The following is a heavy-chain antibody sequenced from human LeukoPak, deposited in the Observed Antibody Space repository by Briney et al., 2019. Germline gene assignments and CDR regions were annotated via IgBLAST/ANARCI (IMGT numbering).Heavy chain of an antibody. CDR1: GYTFTSYD. J-gene: IGHJ4*02. CDR3: TRGSQNCASASCYNF. CDR2: MNPNSGNT. D-gene: IGHD2-2*02. Sequence: ASVKVSCKASGYTFTSYDINWVRQAAGQGLEWMGWMNPNSGNTGYAQKFQGRVTMTRSTSISTAYMELGSLTSEDTAVYYCTRGSQNCASASCYNFWGQGTLVTVSS. V-gene: IGHV1-8*01.